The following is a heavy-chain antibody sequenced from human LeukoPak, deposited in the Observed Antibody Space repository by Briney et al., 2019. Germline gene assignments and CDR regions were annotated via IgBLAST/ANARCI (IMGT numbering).Heavy chain of an antibody. CDR3: ARQGGYSGYGDY. CDR1: GGSISSSSYY. CDR2: IYYSGST. V-gene: IGHV4-39*01. Sequence: SETLSLTCTVSGGSISSSSYYWGWIRQPPGKGLEWIGSIYYSGSTYYNPSLKSRVTISVDTSKTQFSLKLSSMTAADTAVYYCARQGGYSGYGDYWGQGTLVTVSS. J-gene: IGHJ4*02. D-gene: IGHD5-12*01.